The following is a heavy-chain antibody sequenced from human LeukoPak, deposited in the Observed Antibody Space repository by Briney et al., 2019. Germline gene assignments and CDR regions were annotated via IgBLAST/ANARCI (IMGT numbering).Heavy chain of an antibody. J-gene: IGHJ4*02. V-gene: IGHV3-21*04. CDR2: ISNSSNYV. Sequence: GGSLRLSCAASGFTLSGYSMTWVRQAPGKGLECVSFISNSSNYVYYADSVKGRFTISRDTAKNSLYLQMSSLRREDTVMYYCARDPAGASSSWYYFDNWGEGTLVTVSS. CDR1: GFTLSGYS. D-gene: IGHD6-13*01. CDR3: ARDPAGASSSWYYFDN.